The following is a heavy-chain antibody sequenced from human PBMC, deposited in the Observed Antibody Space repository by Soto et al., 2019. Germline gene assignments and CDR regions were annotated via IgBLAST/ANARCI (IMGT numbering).Heavy chain of an antibody. CDR1: GFTFSSYA. Sequence: GGSLRLSCAASGFTFSSYAMSWVRQAPGKGLEWVSAISGSGGSTYYADSVKGRFTIARDNSKNTLYLQMNSLRAEGTAVYYCAKCLPYCSSTSCYAGYYYYYMDVWGKGTTVTVSS. J-gene: IGHJ6*03. D-gene: IGHD2-2*01. CDR3: AKCLPYCSSTSCYAGYYYYYMDV. CDR2: ISGSGGST. V-gene: IGHV3-23*01.